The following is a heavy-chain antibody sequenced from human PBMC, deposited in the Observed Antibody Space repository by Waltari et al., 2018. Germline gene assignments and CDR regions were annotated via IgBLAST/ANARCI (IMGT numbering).Heavy chain of an antibody. CDR2: IHYSGTT. Sequence: HLQLQESGPGLVEPSETLSLTCTVSGGSISNFNYYWGWIRQPPGKGLEWIASIHYSGTTDYNPSLKSRVTISVDTSKNQCSLRLSSVTAADTAVYYCARLNLGATAANNWFDPWGQGTLVTVSS. V-gene: IGHV4-39*01. CDR3: ARLNLGATAANNWFDP. J-gene: IGHJ5*02. CDR1: GGSISNFNYY. D-gene: IGHD6-13*01.